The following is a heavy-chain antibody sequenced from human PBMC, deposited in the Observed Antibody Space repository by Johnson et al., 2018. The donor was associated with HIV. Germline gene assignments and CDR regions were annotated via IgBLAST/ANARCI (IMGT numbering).Heavy chain of an antibody. J-gene: IGHJ3*02. D-gene: IGHD3-16*01. CDR1: GFTFDDYA. Sequence: VQLVESGGGVVQPGRSLRLSCAASGFTFDDYAMHWVRQAPGKGLEWVSGISWNSGSIAYADPVKGRFTISRDNAKNSLYLQMNSLRAEDTAVYYCATNRGGAFDIWGQGTMVTVSS. CDR2: ISWNSGSI. CDR3: ATNRGGAFDI. V-gene: IGHV3-9*01.